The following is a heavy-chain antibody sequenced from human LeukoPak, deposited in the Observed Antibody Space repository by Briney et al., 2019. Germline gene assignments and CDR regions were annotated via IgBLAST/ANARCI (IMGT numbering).Heavy chain of an antibody. CDR1: GGSISSSSYY. D-gene: IGHD3-10*01. CDR3: ARSMVRGANRYYYYYYGMDV. Sequence: PSETLSLTCTVSGGSISSSSYYWGWIRQPPGKGLEWIGSIYYSGSTYYNPSLKSRVTISVDTSKNQFSLKLSSVTAADTAVYYCARSMVRGANRYYYYYYGMDVWGQGTTVTVSS. CDR2: IYYSGST. V-gene: IGHV4-39*01. J-gene: IGHJ6*02.